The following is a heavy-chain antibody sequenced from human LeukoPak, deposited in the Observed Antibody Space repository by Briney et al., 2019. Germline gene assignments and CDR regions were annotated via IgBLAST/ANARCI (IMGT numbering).Heavy chain of an antibody. V-gene: IGHV3-30*04. Sequence: PGGSLSLSCAASGFTFSSYAMHWVRQAPGKGLEWVAVISYDGSYKYYADSVKGRFTISRDNSKNTLYLQMNSLRAEDTAVYYCAKDRSGSCHFDYWGQGTLVTVSS. CDR2: ISYDGSYK. CDR3: AKDRSGSCHFDY. CDR1: GFTFSSYA. J-gene: IGHJ4*02. D-gene: IGHD1-26*01.